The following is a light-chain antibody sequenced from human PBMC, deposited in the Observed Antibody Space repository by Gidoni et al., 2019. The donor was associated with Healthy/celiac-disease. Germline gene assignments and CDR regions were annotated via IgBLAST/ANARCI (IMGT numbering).Light chain of an antibody. Sequence: DIVMTQSPDSLAVSLGERATINCKSSQSGLYSSNNKNYLAWYQQKPGQHPKLLIYWASTRESGVPDRFSGSGSGTDFTLTISSLQAEDVAVYYCQQDYSTPWTFGQGTKVEIK. CDR2: WAS. J-gene: IGKJ1*01. CDR3: QQDYSTPWT. CDR1: QSGLYSSNNKNY. V-gene: IGKV4-1*01.